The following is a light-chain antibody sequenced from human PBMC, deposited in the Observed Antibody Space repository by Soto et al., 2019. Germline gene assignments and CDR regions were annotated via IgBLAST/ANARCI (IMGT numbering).Light chain of an antibody. CDR3: CSSAPESTYV. CDR2: KGT. J-gene: IGLJ1*01. CDR1: SSDVGAYNS. V-gene: IGLV2-23*01. Sequence: QSVLAQPASVSGSPGQSITISCTGTSSDVGAYNSVSWYQQHPHRAPQVIIYKGTQRPSGVSNRFSGSTSGNAASLTISALQTDDEADYFCCSSAPESTYVCGTGTKVIVL.